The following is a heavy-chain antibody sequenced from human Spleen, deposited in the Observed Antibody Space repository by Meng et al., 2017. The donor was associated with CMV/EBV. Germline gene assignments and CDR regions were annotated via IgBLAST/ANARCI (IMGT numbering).Heavy chain of an antibody. V-gene: IGHV4-61*01. J-gene: IGHJ4*02. CDR2: IYYSGST. D-gene: IGHD3-10*01. CDR3: ARLGEAAGDY. Sequence: ESLKISCTVSGGSVSNGSYYWSWIRQPPGKGLEWIGYIYYSGSTNYNTSLKSRVTISVDMSKNQFSLKLSSVTAADTAVFYCARLGEAAGDYWGQGTLVTVSS. CDR1: GGSVSNGSYY.